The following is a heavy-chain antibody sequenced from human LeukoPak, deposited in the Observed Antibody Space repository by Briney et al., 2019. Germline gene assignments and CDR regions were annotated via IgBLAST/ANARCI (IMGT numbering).Heavy chain of an antibody. Sequence: GGSLRLSCAASGFTLSSYAMSWVRQAPGKGLEWVSAISGSGGSTYYADSVKGRFTISRDNSKNTLYLQMNSLRAEDTAVYYCAKDEDYSSSWSQSFDYWGQGTLVTVSS. CDR1: GFTLSSYA. CDR2: ISGSGGST. V-gene: IGHV3-23*01. CDR3: AKDEDYSSSWSQSFDY. J-gene: IGHJ4*02. D-gene: IGHD6-13*01.